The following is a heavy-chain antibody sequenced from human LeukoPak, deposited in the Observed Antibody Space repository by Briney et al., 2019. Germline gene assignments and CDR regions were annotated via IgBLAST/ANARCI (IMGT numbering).Heavy chain of an antibody. D-gene: IGHD3-10*01. CDR1: GFTFDDYA. CDR2: ISWNSGSI. V-gene: IGHV3-9*01. Sequence: GGSLRLSCAASGFTFDDYAMHWVRQAPGKGLEWVSGISWNSGSIGYADSVKGRFTISRDNARNSLYMEMNDLIAEDTAFYYCARGENGSFDYWGQGTLVTVSA. CDR3: ARGENGSFDY. J-gene: IGHJ4*02.